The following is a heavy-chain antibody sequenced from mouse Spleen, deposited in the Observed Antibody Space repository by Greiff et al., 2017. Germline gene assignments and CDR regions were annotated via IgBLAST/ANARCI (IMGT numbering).Heavy chain of an antibody. J-gene: IGHJ4*01. CDR3: ARSGITTAMDY. D-gene: IGHD2-4*01. V-gene: IGHV1S137*01. CDR1: GYTFTDYA. CDR2: ISTYYGDA. Sequence: QVQLKQSGAELVRPGVSVKISCKGSGYTFTDYAMHWVKQSHAKSLEWIGVISTYYGDASYNQKFKGKATMTVDKSSSTAYMELARLTSEDSAIYYCARSGITTAMDYWGQGTSVTVSS.